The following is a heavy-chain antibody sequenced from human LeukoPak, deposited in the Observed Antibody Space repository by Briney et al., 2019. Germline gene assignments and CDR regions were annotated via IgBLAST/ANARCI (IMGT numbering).Heavy chain of an antibody. CDR3: AREGRRSIAAAGPLDY. V-gene: IGHV4-61*02. Sequence: PSQTLSLTCTVSGGSISSGSYYWSWIRQPAGKGLEWIGRIYTSGSTNYNPSLKSRVTMSVDTSKNQFSLKLSSVTAADTAVYYCAREGRRSIAAAGPLDYWGQGTLVTVSS. J-gene: IGHJ4*02. CDR1: GGSISSGSYY. D-gene: IGHD6-13*01. CDR2: IYTSGST.